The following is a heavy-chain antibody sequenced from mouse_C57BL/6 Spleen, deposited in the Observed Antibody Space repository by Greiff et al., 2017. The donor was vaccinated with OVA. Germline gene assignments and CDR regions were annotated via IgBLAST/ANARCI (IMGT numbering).Heavy chain of an antibody. D-gene: IGHD2-1*01. CDR3: ARSPYYGNYIYAMDY. CDR2: IHPNSGST. V-gene: IGHV1-64*01. CDR1: GYTFTSYW. J-gene: IGHJ4*01. Sequence: VQLQQPGAELVKPGASVKLSCKASGYTFTSYWMHWVKQRPGQGLEWIGMIHPNSGSTNYNEKFKSKATLTVDKSSSTAYMQLSSLTSEDSAVYYCARSPYYGNYIYAMDYWGQGTSVTVSS.